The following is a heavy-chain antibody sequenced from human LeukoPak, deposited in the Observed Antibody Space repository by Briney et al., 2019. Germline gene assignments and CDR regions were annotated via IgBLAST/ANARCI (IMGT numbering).Heavy chain of an antibody. Sequence: SETLSLTCTVSGGSISSGDYYWSWIRQPPGKGLEWIGYIYYSGSTYYNPSLKSRVTISVDTSKNQFSLKLSSVTAADTAVYYCARRITIFGVTVYWGQGTLVTVSS. D-gene: IGHD3-3*01. CDR3: ARRITIFGVTVY. CDR2: IYYSGST. J-gene: IGHJ4*02. CDR1: GGSISSGDYY. V-gene: IGHV4-30-4*08.